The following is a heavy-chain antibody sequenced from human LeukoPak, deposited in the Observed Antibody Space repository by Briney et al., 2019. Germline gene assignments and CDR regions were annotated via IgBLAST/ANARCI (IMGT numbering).Heavy chain of an antibody. CDR3: ARGLGSGSYYGY. Sequence: ASVKVSCKASGYTFTSYGISWVRQAPGQGLEWMGIINPNGGSTSYAQKFQGRVTMTRDMSTSTVYMELSSLRSEDTAVYYCARGLGSGSYYGYWGQGTLVTVSS. V-gene: IGHV1-46*01. CDR1: GYTFTSYG. CDR2: INPNGGST. J-gene: IGHJ4*02. D-gene: IGHD1-26*01.